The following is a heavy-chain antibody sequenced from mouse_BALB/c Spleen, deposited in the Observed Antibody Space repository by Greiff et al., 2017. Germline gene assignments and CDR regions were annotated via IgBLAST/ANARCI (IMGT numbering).Heavy chain of an antibody. CDR2: ISYSGST. CDR3: ARAGLRYWYFDV. CDR1: GYSITSDYA. Sequence: EVQGVESGPGLVKPSQSLSLTCTVTGYSITSDYAWNWIRQFPGNKLEWMGYISYSGSTSYNPSLKSRISITRDTSKNQFFLQLNSVTTEDTATYYCARAGLRYWYFDVWGAGTTVTVSS. V-gene: IGHV3-2*02. J-gene: IGHJ1*01. D-gene: IGHD2-2*01.